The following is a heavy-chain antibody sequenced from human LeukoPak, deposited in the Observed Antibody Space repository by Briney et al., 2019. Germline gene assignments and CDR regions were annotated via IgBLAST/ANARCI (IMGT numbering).Heavy chain of an antibody. CDR1: GFTFSSYA. Sequence: GSLRLSCSASGFTFSSYAMHWVRQAPGKGLEWMAVISYDGSNKYYADSVKGRFTISRDNSKNTLYLQMNSLRAEDTAVYYCARGGRQPRRFGELLDYWGQGTLVSVSS. CDR2: ISYDGSNK. V-gene: IGHV3-30*04. D-gene: IGHD3-10*01. J-gene: IGHJ4*02. CDR3: ARGGRQPRRFGELLDY.